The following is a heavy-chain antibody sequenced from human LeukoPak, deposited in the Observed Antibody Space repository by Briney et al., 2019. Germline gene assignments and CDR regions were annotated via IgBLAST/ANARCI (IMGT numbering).Heavy chain of an antibody. Sequence: PGGSLRLSCAASGFTFSSYAMSWIRQAPGKGLEWVSYISSSGSTIYYADSVKGRFTISRDNAKNSLYLQMNSLRAEDTAVYYCARVPSYDYVWGSYRYRGDYFDYWGQGTLVTVSS. D-gene: IGHD3-16*02. J-gene: IGHJ4*02. CDR3: ARVPSYDYVWGSYRYRGDYFDY. CDR2: ISSSGSTI. V-gene: IGHV3-11*01. CDR1: GFTFSSYA.